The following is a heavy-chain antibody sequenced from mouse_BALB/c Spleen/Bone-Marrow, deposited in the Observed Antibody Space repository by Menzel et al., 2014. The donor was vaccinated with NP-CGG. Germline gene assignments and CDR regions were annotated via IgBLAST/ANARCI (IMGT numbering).Heavy chain of an antibody. V-gene: IGHV1S132*01. D-gene: IGHD1-1*01. CDR3: ARHYYGSSDAMDY. Sequence: QVQLQQSGAELVKPGASVKLSCKTSGYTFTNYWIQWVKQRPGQGLGWIGEIFPGTGTTYYNEKFKGKATLTIDTSSSTAYMQLSSLTSEDSAVYCCARHYYGSSDAMDYWGQGTSGTVAS. J-gene: IGHJ4*01. CDR1: GYTFTNYW. CDR2: IFPGTGTT.